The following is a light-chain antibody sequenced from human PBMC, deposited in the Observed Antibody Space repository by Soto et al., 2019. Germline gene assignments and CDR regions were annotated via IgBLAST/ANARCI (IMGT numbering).Light chain of an antibody. CDR2: DAS. J-gene: IGKJ4*01. Sequence: DIQMTQSPSSLSASVGDRVTITCQASQDIKNYLNWYQQKPGKAPNLLIFDASNLKTGVPSRFSGGGSGTHFTFTISNLQPEDVATYYCQQYDHLPPLSFGGGTKVEIK. V-gene: IGKV1-33*01. CDR3: QQYDHLPPLS. CDR1: QDIKNY.